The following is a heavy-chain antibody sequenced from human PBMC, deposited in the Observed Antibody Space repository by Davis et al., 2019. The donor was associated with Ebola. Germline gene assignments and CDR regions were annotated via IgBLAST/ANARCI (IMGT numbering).Heavy chain of an antibody. Sequence: SETLSLTCTVSGGSISSSSYYWGWIRQPPGKGLEWIGEIYHSGSTNYNPSLKSRVTISVDKSKNQFSLKLSSVTAADTAVYYCARRIAVAGYFDYWGQGTLVTVSS. J-gene: IGHJ4*02. CDR3: ARRIAVAGYFDY. D-gene: IGHD6-19*01. V-gene: IGHV4-39*07. CDR2: IYHSGST. CDR1: GGSISSSSYY.